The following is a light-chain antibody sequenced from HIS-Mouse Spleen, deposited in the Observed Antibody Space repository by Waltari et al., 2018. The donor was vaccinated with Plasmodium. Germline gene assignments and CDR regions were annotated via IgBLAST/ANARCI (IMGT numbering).Light chain of an antibody. Sequence: SYELTQPPSVSVSPGQTASITCSGDKLGDKYACWYQQKPGQSPVLVFYQDSKRPSGIPERFSGSSAGNTATLTISGTQAMDEADYYCQAWDSSTVVFGGGTKLTVL. J-gene: IGLJ2*01. CDR1: KLGDKY. V-gene: IGLV3-1*01. CDR2: QDS. CDR3: QAWDSSTVV.